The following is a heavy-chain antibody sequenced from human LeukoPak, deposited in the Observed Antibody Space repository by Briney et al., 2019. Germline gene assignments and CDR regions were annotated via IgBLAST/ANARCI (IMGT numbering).Heavy chain of an antibody. CDR3: AKDIGSSGYYYPYFDY. J-gene: IGHJ4*02. CDR1: GFTFSSYG. V-gene: IGHV3-30*18. CDR2: ISYDGSNK. Sequence: GGSLRLSCAASGFTFSSYGMHWVRQAPGKGLEWVAVISYDGSNKYYADSVKGRSTISIDNSKNTLYLQMNSLRAEDTAVYYCAKDIGSSGYYYPYFDYWGQGTLVTVSS. D-gene: IGHD3-22*01.